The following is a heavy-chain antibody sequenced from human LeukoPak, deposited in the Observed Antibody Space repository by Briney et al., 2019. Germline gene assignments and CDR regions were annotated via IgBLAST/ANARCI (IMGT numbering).Heavy chain of an antibody. V-gene: IGHV4-30-4*08. CDR3: ARDDGSGSFFDY. J-gene: IGHJ4*02. CDR2: IYYSGST. CDR1: GGSISSGDYY. Sequence: SQTLSLTCTVSGGSISSGDYYWSWIRQPLGKGLEWIGYIYYSGSTYYNPSLKSRVTISVDTSKNQFSLKLSSVTAADTAVYYCARDDGSGSFFDYWGQGTLVTVSS. D-gene: IGHD3-10*01.